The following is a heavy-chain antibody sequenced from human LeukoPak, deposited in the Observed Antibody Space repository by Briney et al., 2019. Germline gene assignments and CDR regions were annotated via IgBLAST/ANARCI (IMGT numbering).Heavy chain of an antibody. Sequence: PGGSLRLSCAASGFTVSSNYMSWVRQAPGKGLEWVSAISGSGGSTYYADSVKGRFTISRDNSKNTLYLQMNSLRAEDTAVYYCAKLKYSSGWYIDYWGQGTLVTVSS. CDR3: AKLKYSSGWYIDY. V-gene: IGHV3-23*01. CDR2: ISGSGGST. J-gene: IGHJ4*02. CDR1: GFTVSSNY. D-gene: IGHD6-19*01.